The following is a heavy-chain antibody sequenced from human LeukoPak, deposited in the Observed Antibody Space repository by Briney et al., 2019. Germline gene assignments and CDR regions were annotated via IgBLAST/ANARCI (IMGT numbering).Heavy chain of an antibody. Sequence: SVKVSCKASGGTFSSYAISWVRQAPGQGLEWMGGIIPIFGTANYAQKFQGRVTITADESTSTAYMELSSLRSEDTAVYYCARGNDILSGYFFWGQGTLVTVSS. V-gene: IGHV1-69*13. CDR3: ARGNDILSGYFF. CDR1: GGTFSSYA. CDR2: IIPIFGTA. D-gene: IGHD3-9*01. J-gene: IGHJ4*02.